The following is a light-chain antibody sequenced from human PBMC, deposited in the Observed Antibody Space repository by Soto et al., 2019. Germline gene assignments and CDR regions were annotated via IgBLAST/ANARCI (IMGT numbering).Light chain of an antibody. CDR3: VLCMGSGLWV. CDR1: SGSVSTSYY. V-gene: IGLV8-61*01. CDR2: STN. Sequence: QAVVTQEPSFSVSPGGTVTLTCGLNSGSVSTSYYPSWYQQTPGQAPRTLIYSTNTRSSGVPDRFSGSILGNKAALTITGAQADDESDYYCVLCMGSGLWVFGGGTKLTVL. J-gene: IGLJ3*02.